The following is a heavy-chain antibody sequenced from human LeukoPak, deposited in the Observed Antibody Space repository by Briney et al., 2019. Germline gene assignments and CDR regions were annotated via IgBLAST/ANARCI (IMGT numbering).Heavy chain of an antibody. CDR2: ISYDGSNK. D-gene: IGHD6-13*01. CDR1: GFTFSSYA. CDR3: ARLSIAAAGTGNFDY. J-gene: IGHJ4*02. Sequence: GGSLRLSCAASGFTFSSYAKHWVRQAPGKGLEWVAVISYDGSNKYYADSVRGRFTISRDNSKNTLYLQMNSLRAEDTAVYYCARLSIAAAGTGNFDYWGQGTLVTVSS. V-gene: IGHV3-30-3*01.